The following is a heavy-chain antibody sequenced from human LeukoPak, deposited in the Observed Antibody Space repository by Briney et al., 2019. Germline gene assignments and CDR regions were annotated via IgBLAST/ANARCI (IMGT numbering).Heavy chain of an antibody. J-gene: IGHJ4*02. CDR3: ARGTNYGDY. D-gene: IGHD1-7*01. CDR1: EFTFSTYT. V-gene: IGHV3-21*01. CDR2: ITGSRDYI. Sequence: GGSLSLSCAASEFTFSTYTMNWVRQAPGKGLEWVSSITGSRDYIYYADSVKGRFTISRDNAKNSLFLHMSSLRAEDTAVYYCARGTNYGDYWGQGTLVTVSS.